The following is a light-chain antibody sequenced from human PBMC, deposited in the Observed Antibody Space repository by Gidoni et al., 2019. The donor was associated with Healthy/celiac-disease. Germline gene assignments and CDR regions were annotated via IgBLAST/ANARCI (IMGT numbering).Light chain of an antibody. CDR3: QQYDNLPFT. CDR2: DAS. V-gene: IGKV1-33*01. Sequence: DIQMTQSPSSLSASVGDRVTITCQASQDISNYLNWYQQKPGKAPKLLIYDASNLKTGVPSMFSGSGSGTDFTFTISSLQPEDIATYYCQQYDNLPFTFXGXTKVEIK. J-gene: IGKJ4*01. CDR1: QDISNY.